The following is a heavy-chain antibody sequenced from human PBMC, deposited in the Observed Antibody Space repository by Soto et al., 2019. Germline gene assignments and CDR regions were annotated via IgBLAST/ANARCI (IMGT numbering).Heavy chain of an antibody. CDR3: ARTSGDHTFDY. J-gene: IGHJ4*02. D-gene: IGHD3-10*01. Sequence: PSETLSLTCAVPGGSISSGGYSWSWIRQPPGKGLEWIGYIYHSGSTYYNPSLKSRVTISVDRSKNQFSLKLSSVTAADTAVYYCARTSGDHTFDYWGQGNLVTVSS. CDR1: GGSISSGGYS. CDR2: IYHSGST. V-gene: IGHV4-30-2*01.